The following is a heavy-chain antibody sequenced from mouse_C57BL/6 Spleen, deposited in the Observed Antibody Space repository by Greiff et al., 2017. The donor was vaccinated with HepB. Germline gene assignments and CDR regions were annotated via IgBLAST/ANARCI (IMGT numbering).Heavy chain of an antibody. CDR3: ARTHYYGSSYNYAMDY. CDR1: GYTFTNYW. D-gene: IGHD1-1*01. J-gene: IGHJ4*01. V-gene: IGHV1-63*01. Sequence: LVESGAELVRPGTSVKMSCKASGYTFTNYWIGWAKQRPGHGLEWIGDIYPGGGYTNYNEKFKGKATLTADKSSSTAYMQFSSLTSEDSAIYYCARTHYYGSSYNYAMDYWGQGTSVTVSS. CDR2: IYPGGGYT.